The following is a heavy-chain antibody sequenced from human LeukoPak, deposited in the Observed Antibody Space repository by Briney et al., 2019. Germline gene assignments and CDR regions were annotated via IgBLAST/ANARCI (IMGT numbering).Heavy chain of an antibody. J-gene: IGHJ3*02. CDR1: GFSFSSFA. V-gene: IGHV3-30-3*02. CDR3: AKTLRELSGGAFDI. Sequence: GRSLRLSCAASGFSFSSFAMHWVRQAPGKGLEWVAVIRYDGSNKYYADSVKGRFTISRDNSKNTLYLQMNSLRAEDTAVYYCAKTLRELSGGAFDIWGQGTMVTVSS. D-gene: IGHD1-26*01. CDR2: IRYDGSNK.